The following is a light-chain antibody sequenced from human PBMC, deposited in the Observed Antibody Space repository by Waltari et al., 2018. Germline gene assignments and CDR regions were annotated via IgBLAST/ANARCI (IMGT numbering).Light chain of an antibody. CDR2: WAS. V-gene: IGKV4-1*01. CDR1: QSLLYTPSKSYH. Sequence: DIVMTQSPDPLAVSLGERATINCKSTQSLLYTPSKSYHLAWYQHKPGQPPKLLVYWASTRESGVPDRFSGSGSGTDFTLTISSLQAEDVAVYYCQQYYTTPYTFGQGTKLEIK. J-gene: IGKJ2*01. CDR3: QQYYTTPYT.